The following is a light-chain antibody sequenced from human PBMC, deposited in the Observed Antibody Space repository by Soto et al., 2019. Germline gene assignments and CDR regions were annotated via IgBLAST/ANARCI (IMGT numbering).Light chain of an antibody. V-gene: IGKV3-20*01. J-gene: IGKJ2*01. CDR3: QQYGSSLYT. Sequence: EIVLTQSPGTLSLSPGDRATLSCRASQRVSSNYLAWYQQRPGQAPRLLIYGASSRATGIPDRFSGSGSGTDFTLTINSLEPEDLAVYYCQQYGSSLYTFGQGTKVEIK. CDR1: QRVSSNY. CDR2: GAS.